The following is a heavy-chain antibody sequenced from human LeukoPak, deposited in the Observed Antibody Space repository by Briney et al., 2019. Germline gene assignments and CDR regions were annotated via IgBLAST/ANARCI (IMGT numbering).Heavy chain of an antibody. V-gene: IGHV1-8*01. J-gene: IGHJ4*02. Sequence: GASVKVSCKASGYTFTGYDINWVRQATGQGLEWMGWMNPKSGNTDYAHKFQGRVTMTRNTSITIAYMELSSLRSDDTAVYYCARALTYYYGSGHDYWGQGTLVTVSS. CDR2: MNPKSGNT. D-gene: IGHD3-10*01. CDR3: ARALTYYYGSGHDY. CDR1: GYTFTGYD.